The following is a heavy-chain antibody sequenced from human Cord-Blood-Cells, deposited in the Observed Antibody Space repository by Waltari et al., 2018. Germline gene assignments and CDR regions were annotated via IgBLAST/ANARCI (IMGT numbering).Heavy chain of an antibody. D-gene: IGHD6-6*01. J-gene: IGHJ4*02. CDR1: GYPLTELS. CDR2: FDPEDGET. CDR3: ATRSGSSSERGDY. V-gene: IGHV1-24*01. Sequence: QVQLVQSGAEGKKPGASVKVSCQVSGYPLTELSMHLVRQAPGKGLEWMGGFDPEDGETIYAQKFQGRVTMTEDTSTDTAYMELSSLRSEDTAVYYCATRSGSSSERGDYWGQGTLVTVSS.